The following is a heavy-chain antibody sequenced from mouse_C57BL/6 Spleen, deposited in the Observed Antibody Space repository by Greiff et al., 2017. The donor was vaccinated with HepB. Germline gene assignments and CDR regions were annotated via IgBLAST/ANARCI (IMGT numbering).Heavy chain of an antibody. D-gene: IGHD2-3*01. CDR3: TSYEGFAY. Sequence: QVQLKQSGAELVRPGASVTLSCKASGYTFTDYEMHWVKQTPVHGLEWIGAIDPETGGTAYNQKFKGKAILTADKSSSTAYMELRSLTSEDSAVYYCTSYEGFAYWGQGTLVTVSA. CDR1: GYTFTDYE. V-gene: IGHV1-15*01. CDR2: IDPETGGT. J-gene: IGHJ3*01.